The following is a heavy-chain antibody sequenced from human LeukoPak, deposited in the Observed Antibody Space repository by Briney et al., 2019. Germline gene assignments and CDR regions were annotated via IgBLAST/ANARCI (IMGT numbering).Heavy chain of an antibody. CDR1: GFTFSNYW. Sequence: GGSLRLSCGASGFTFSNYWMTWVRGARGKGVEWVAYINQDGSENSYVDSVKGRFVISRDNDNSSLYLQMNSLRAEDTAVYYCARRNLAGMSDAFDIWGQGTMVTVSS. J-gene: IGHJ3*02. V-gene: IGHV3-7*01. CDR3: ARRNLAGMSDAFDI. CDR2: INQDGSEN. D-gene: IGHD1-1*01.